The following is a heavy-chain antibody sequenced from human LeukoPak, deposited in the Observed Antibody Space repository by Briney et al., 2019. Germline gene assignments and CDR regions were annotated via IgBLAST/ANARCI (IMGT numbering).Heavy chain of an antibody. D-gene: IGHD6-19*01. CDR2: ISSTTRYI. Sequence: GGSLRLSCAASGFNLNSYSMNWVRQAPGKGLEWVSSISSTTRYIYYVDSVKGRFTIYTDKAKNSLYLQMDSLRAEDTAVYYCARDPISSGWYVGGYYYYYMDVWGKGTTVTVSS. CDR3: ARDPISSGWYVGGYYYYYMDV. CDR1: GFNLNSYS. V-gene: IGHV3-21*01. J-gene: IGHJ6*03.